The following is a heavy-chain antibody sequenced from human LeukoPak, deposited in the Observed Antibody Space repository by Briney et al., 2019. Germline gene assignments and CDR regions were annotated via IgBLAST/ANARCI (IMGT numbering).Heavy chain of an antibody. Sequence: GESLKISCKGSGYSFTSYWIGWVRQMPRKGLEWMVIIYPGDSVTRYSPSFQGQVTISAKKSISTAFLPYSNLKASDTAMYYWARQNNWAVDYWGQGTLVTDSS. CDR1: GYSFTSYW. J-gene: IGHJ4*02. CDR2: IYPGDSVT. V-gene: IGHV5-51*01. D-gene: IGHD1-1*01. CDR3: ARQNNWAVDY.